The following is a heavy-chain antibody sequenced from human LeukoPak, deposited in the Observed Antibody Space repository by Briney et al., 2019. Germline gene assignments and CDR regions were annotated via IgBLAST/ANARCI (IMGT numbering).Heavy chain of an antibody. CDR3: AKDHSGSYFYYFDY. J-gene: IGHJ4*02. CDR2: INSDGSST. V-gene: IGHV3-74*01. CDR1: GFTFSSYW. Sequence: GGSLRLSCAASGFTFSSYWMHWVRQAPGKGLVWVSRINSDGSSTSYADSVKGRFTISRDNAKNSLYLQMNSLRAEDTALYYCAKDHSGSYFYYFDYWGQGTLVTVSS. D-gene: IGHD3-10*01.